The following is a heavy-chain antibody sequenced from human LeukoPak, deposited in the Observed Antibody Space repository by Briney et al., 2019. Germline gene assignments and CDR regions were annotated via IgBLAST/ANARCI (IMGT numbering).Heavy chain of an antibody. CDR3: ARVPPRWEGFIAVAGTGWFDP. CDR1: GGTFSSYA. CDR2: IIPIFGTA. Sequence: SVTVSCKASGGTFSSYAISWVRQAPGQGLEWMGGIIPIFGTANYAQKFQGRVTITADESTSTAYMELSSLRSEDTAVYYCARVPPRWEGFIAVAGTGWFDPWGQGTLVTVSS. D-gene: IGHD6-19*01. J-gene: IGHJ5*02. V-gene: IGHV1-69*13.